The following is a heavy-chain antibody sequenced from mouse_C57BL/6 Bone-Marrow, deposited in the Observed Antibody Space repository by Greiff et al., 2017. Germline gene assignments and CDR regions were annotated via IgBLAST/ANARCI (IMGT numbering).Heavy chain of an antibody. Sequence: VQLVESGAELARPGASVKLSCKASGYTFTSYGISWVKQRTGQGLEWIGEIYPRSGNTYYNEKFKGKATLTADKSSSTAYMELRSLTSEDSAVYFCARWYGNYSYYFDYWGQGTTLTVSS. D-gene: IGHD2-10*02. J-gene: IGHJ2*01. CDR1: GYTFTSYG. CDR2: IYPRSGNT. CDR3: ARWYGNYSYYFDY. V-gene: IGHV1-81*01.